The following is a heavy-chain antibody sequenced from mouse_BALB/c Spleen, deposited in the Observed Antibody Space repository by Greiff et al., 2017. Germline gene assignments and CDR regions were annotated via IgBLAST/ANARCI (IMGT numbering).Heavy chain of an antibody. CDR1: GFTFTDYY. J-gene: IGHJ3*01. Sequence: EVMLVESGGGLVQPGGSLRLSCATSGFTFTDYYMSWVRQPPGKALEWLGFIRNKANGYTTEYSASVKGRFTISRDNSQSILYLQMNTLRAEDSATYYGARDGAWFAYWGQGTLVTVSA. CDR3: ARDGAWFAY. CDR2: IRNKANGYTT. V-gene: IGHV7-3*02.